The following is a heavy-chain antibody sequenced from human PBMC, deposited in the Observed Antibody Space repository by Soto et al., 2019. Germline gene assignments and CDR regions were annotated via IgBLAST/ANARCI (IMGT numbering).Heavy chain of an antibody. D-gene: IGHD4-17*01. CDR1: GGSSSSGGDS. V-gene: IGHV4-30-2*01. CDR3: ARGVTTVTTIDY. J-gene: IGHJ4*02. Sequence: ASEPLSLTCAVSGGSSSSGGDSWSWNRQPPGKGLEWIGYIYHSGSTYYNPSLKSRVTISVDRSKNQFSLKLSSVTAADTAVYYCARGVTTVTTIDYWGQGTLVTVSS. CDR2: IYHSGST.